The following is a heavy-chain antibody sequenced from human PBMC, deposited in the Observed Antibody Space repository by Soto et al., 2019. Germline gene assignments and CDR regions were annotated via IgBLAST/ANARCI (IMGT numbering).Heavy chain of an antibody. V-gene: IGHV5-51*01. Sequence: PGESLKISCKGSGDSFTSYWIGLVRQIPGKGLEWMGIIYPGDSDTRYSPSFQGQVTISADKSISTAYLQWSSLKASDTAMYYCAITLGSGSYYVNYYGMDVWGQGTTVTVSS. CDR1: GDSFTSYW. D-gene: IGHD3-10*01. CDR3: AITLGSGSYYVNYYGMDV. J-gene: IGHJ6*02. CDR2: IYPGDSDT.